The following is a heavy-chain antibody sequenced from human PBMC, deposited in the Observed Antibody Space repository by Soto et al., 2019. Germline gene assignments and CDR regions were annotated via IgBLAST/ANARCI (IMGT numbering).Heavy chain of an antibody. D-gene: IGHD6-19*01. V-gene: IGHV1-18*01. Sequence: ASVKVSCKASGYTFTRSGISWVRQAPGQGLEWMGWISTYNGDTNYAQTFQGRVTMTRNTSISTAYMELSSLRSEDTAVYYCARERTVAGNDYWGQGTLVTSPQ. CDR1: GYTFTRSG. CDR2: ISTYNGDT. CDR3: ARERTVAGNDY. J-gene: IGHJ4*02.